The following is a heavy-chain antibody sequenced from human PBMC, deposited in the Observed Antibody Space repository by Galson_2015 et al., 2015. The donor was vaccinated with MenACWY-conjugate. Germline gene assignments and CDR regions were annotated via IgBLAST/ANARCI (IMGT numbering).Heavy chain of an antibody. CDR2: ISPDGSVT. CDR1: GFTFNHYW. V-gene: IGHV3-74*01. Sequence: SLRLSCAASGFTFNHYWMHWARHAPGQGLVWVSRISPDGSVTNYADSVKGRFTLSRDNAKNKLYLQMNSLRGDVSAVYCCTRGNDGCGRFDPWGQGTLVSVSS. J-gene: IGHJ5*02. D-gene: IGHD5-24*01. CDR3: TRGNDGCGRFDP.